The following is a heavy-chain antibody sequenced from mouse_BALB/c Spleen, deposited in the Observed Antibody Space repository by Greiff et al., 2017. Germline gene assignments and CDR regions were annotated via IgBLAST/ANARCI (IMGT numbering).Heavy chain of an antibody. CDR2: IDPSDSET. J-gene: IGHJ3*01. V-gene: IGHV1S126*01. CDR3: ARGDYYGSSYVAY. CDR1: GYSFTSYW. Sequence: VQLQQSGPQLVRPGASVKISCKASGYSFTSYWMHWVKQRPGQGLEWIGMIDPSDSETRLNQKFKDKATLTVDKSSSTAYMQLSSPTSEDSAVYYCARGDYYGSSYVAYWGQGTLVTVSA. D-gene: IGHD1-1*01.